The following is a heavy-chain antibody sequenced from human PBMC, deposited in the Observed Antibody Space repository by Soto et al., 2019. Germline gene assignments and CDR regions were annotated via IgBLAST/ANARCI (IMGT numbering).Heavy chain of an antibody. CDR3: ATDAPGSGWLSDY. J-gene: IGHJ4*02. D-gene: IGHD3-22*01. CDR1: GFTFSIYA. Sequence: VGSLRLSCAASGFTFSIYAMSWVRQAPGKGLEWVSTIGGSGGGTSYADIVRGRFTISRDNSQNTLCLQMNSLRAEDTAVYYCATDAPGSGWLSDYGGQGTLDNVSS. CDR2: IGGSGGGT. V-gene: IGHV3-23*01.